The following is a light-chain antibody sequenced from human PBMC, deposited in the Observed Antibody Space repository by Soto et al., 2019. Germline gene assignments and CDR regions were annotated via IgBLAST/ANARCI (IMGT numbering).Light chain of an antibody. CDR1: QSISSY. J-gene: IGKJ1*01. CDR2: AAS. CDR3: QQSYSSHPWT. Sequence: DIHMTQSPSSLSASVGDRVTITCRASQSISSYLNWYQQKPGKAPKLLIYAASILQSGVPSRFSGSGSGTDFTLTISSLQPEDFATYYCQQSYSSHPWTFGQGTKVDIK. V-gene: IGKV1-39*01.